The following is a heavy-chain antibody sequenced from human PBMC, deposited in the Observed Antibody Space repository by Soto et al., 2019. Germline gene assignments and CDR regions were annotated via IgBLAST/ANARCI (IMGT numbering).Heavy chain of an antibody. J-gene: IGHJ4*02. V-gene: IGHV4-34*01. CDR3: ARHRFTAVTDY. D-gene: IGHD6-19*01. CDR2: IYYSGST. Sequence: PSETLSLTCAVYEGSFSGYYWSWVRQPPGKGLEWIGEIYYSGSTYYNPSLKSRVTISVDTSKNQFSLKLSSVTAADTAVYYCARHRFTAVTDYWGQGTLVTVSS. CDR1: EGSFSGYY.